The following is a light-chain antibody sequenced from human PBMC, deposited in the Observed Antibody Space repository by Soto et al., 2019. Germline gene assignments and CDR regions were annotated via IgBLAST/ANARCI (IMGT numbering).Light chain of an antibody. V-gene: IGKV3D-20*01. Sequence: EIVLTPSPASPAFSSGGKTTPSCGARRSVTSNYLAWYQHKPGLAPRLIIYDASTRATGIPDRFSGSGSGTDFTLTIHRLEPEDFAVYYCQHYGTSLPLTFGGGTKVDIK. CDR3: QHYGTSLPLT. CDR2: DAS. J-gene: IGKJ4*01. CDR1: RSVTSNY.